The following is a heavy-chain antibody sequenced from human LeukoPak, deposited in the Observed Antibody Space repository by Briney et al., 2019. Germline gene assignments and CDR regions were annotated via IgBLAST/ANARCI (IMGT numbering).Heavy chain of an antibody. V-gene: IGHV3-23*01. CDR2: ISGSGGST. J-gene: IGHJ4*02. D-gene: IGHD3-10*01. CDR1: GFTFNSYG. CDR3: ARRGMYYGSGSYYHFDY. Sequence: HPGGSLRLSCAASGFTFNSYGMSWVRQAPGKGLEWVSAISGSGGSTYYADSVKGRFTISRDNSKNTLYLQMNSLRAEDTAVYYCARRGMYYGSGSYYHFDYWGQGTLVTVSS.